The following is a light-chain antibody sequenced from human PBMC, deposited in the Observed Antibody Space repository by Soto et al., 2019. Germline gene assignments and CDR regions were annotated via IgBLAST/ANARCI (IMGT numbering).Light chain of an antibody. V-gene: IGKV3-15*01. CDR1: QTVSGN. CDR3: QQYNNWPRT. Sequence: EIVMTQSPATLSVSPGERATVSCRASQTVSGNLAWYQQRPGQAPRLLMCGASTRATGIPARFSGSGSGTEFTLTISSLQSEDFAVYYCQQYNNWPRTFGQGTKVDIK. CDR2: GAS. J-gene: IGKJ1*01.